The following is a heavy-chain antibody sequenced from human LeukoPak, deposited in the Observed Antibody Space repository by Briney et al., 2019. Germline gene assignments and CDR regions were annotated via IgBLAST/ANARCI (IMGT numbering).Heavy chain of an antibody. CDR3: ARVGHYCSTTSCYLYGMDV. J-gene: IGHJ6*02. CDR1: GFTFSSSW. D-gene: IGHD2-2*01. CDR2: IKQDGSEK. V-gene: IGHV3-7*01. Sequence: GGSLRLSCAASGFTFSSSWMAWVRQAPGKGLEWVANIKQDGSEKYYVDSVKGRFTISRDNAKNSLYLQMNSLRAEDTAVYYCARVGHYCSTTSCYLYGMDVWGQGTMVTVSS.